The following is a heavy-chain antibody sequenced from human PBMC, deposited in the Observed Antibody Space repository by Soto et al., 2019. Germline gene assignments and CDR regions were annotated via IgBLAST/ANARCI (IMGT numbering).Heavy chain of an antibody. V-gene: IGHV1-69*13. CDR1: GGTFSSYS. J-gene: IGHJ3*02. Sequence: SVKVSCKASGGTFSSYSISWVRQAPGQGLEWMGGIIPTFGTANYAQKFQGRVTITADESTSTAYMELSSLRSEDTAVYYCASPIIARYRYDAFDIWGQGTMVTVSS. CDR3: ASPIIARYRYDAFDI. CDR2: IIPTFGTA. D-gene: IGHD5-18*01.